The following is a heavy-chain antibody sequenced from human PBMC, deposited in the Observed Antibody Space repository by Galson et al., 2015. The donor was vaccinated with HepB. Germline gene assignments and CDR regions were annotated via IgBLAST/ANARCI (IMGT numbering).Heavy chain of an antibody. J-gene: IGHJ5*02. D-gene: IGHD1-26*01. CDR1: GGTFSSYA. V-gene: IGHV1-69*06. CDR2: IIPIFGTA. CDR3: ARDRGGSYLAWFDP. Sequence: SVKVSCKASGGTFSSYAISWVRQAPGQGLEWMGGIIPIFGTANYAQKFQGRVTITADKYTSTAYMELSSLRSEDTAVYYCARDRGGSYLAWFDPWGQGTLVTVSS.